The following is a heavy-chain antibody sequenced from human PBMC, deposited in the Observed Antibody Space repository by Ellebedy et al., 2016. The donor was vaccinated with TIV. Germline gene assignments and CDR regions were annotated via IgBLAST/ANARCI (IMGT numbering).Heavy chain of an antibody. J-gene: IGHJ4*02. CDR3: ARVRGKWFGDRAFDY. V-gene: IGHV4-30-2*01. D-gene: IGHD3-10*01. CDR2: IYHSGST. CDR1: GGSISSGGYS. Sequence: SETLSLTXAVSGGSISSGGYSWSWIRQPPGKGLEWIGYIYHSGSTYYNPSLKSRVTISVDRSKNQFSLKLSSVTAADTAVYYCARVRGKWFGDRAFDYWGQGTLVTVSS.